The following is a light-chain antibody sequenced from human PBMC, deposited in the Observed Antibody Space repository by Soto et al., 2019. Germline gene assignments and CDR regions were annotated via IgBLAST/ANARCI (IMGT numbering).Light chain of an antibody. V-gene: IGKV3-11*01. CDR1: QTVGYY. CDR2: DAS. Sequence: EIVLTQSPGTLSLFPGERATLSCRASQTVGYYLAGYQQTAGQDSRPRIDDASNRDPGIPARVSGIGSGTEFTLTISSLEPEDFAVYYCHQRSSWPLTFGGGTKVDIK. CDR3: HQRSSWPLT. J-gene: IGKJ4*01.